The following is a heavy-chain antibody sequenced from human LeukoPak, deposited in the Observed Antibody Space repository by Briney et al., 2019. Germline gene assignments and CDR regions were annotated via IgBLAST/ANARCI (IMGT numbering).Heavy chain of an antibody. CDR2: TSGSGDTT. V-gene: IGHV3-23*01. CDR3: AKVGSPLGPPFDY. Sequence: PGGSLRLSCAAPGFTFSTYAMSWVRQAPGKGLEWVSATSGSGDTTYYADSVKGRFTISRDNSKNTLYLQINSLRAGDTAVYYCAKVGSPLGPPFDYWGQGTLVTVSS. D-gene: IGHD3-3*02. CDR1: GFTFSTYA. J-gene: IGHJ4*02.